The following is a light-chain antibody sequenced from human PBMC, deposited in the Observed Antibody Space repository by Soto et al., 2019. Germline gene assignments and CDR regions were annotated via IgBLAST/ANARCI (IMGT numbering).Light chain of an antibody. V-gene: IGKV3-11*02. Sequence: EILLTQSPATLSLSPGERATLSCRASQSVSSYLAWYQQKPGQAPRLLISDASSRATGIPARFSGSGSGRDFTLTISSLEPEDFAVYYWQQRSNSPLTFGGGTKVEIK. CDR1: QSVSSY. CDR2: DAS. CDR3: QQRSNSPLT. J-gene: IGKJ4*01.